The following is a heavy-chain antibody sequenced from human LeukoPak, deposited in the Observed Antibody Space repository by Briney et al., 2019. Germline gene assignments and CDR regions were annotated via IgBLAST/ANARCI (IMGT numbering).Heavy chain of an antibody. J-gene: IGHJ6*02. V-gene: IGHV6-1*01. CDR1: GDSVSSNSAA. CDR3: ARDPTYSSSFRWYGMDV. Sequence: SQTLSLTCAISGDSVSSNSAAWNWIRQSPSRGLEWLGRTYYRSKWYNDYAVSVKSRITINPDTSKNQFSLQLNSVTPEDTAVHYCARDPTYSSSFRWYGMDVWGQGTTVTVSS. D-gene: IGHD6-13*01. CDR2: TYYRSKWYN.